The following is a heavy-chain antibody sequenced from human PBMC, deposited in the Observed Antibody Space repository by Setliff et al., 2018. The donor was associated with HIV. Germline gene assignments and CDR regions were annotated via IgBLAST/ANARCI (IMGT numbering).Heavy chain of an antibody. CDR1: SYSISSGYY. CDR2: IYHSGST. V-gene: IGHV4-38-2*01. J-gene: IGHJ2*01. CDR3: ARAGGGGRWLHLSYWYFDL. D-gene: IGHD3-16*01. Sequence: AVSSYSISSGYYWGWIRQPPGKGLEWIGNIYHSGSTYYNPSLKSRVTISVDTSKNQFSLKLSSVTAADTAVYYCARAGGGGRWLHLSYWYFDLWGRGTLVTVSS.